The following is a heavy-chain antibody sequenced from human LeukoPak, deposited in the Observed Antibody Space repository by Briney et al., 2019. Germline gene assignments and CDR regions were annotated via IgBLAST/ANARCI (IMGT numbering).Heavy chain of an antibody. J-gene: IGHJ4*02. CDR2: IKEDGTVI. CDR3: ARIGYSSSSFDY. Sequence: LGGSLRLSCAASGFSFWNYWMSWVRQAPGKGLEWVANIKEDGTVIYYVDSAKGRFTISRDNAKNSVYLQMNSLRADDTATYHCARIGYSSSSFDYWGQGTQVTVSS. CDR1: GFSFWNYW. D-gene: IGHD6-6*01. V-gene: IGHV3-7*01.